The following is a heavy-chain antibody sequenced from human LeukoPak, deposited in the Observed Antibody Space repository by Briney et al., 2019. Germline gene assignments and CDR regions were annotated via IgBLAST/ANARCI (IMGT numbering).Heavy chain of an antibody. J-gene: IGHJ4*02. V-gene: IGHV4-59*11. D-gene: IGHD3-10*01. CDR3: ARGVFGSYFDL. Sequence: PSESLSLICTVSVGSICSHYWSWIRKPPWKGLEWLVYVENYGRTECIPSLQSRVTLSVDTSKNQFSLKLNSVTAADTAVYYCARGVFGSYFDLWGQGTLVTVSS. CDR2: VENYGRT. CDR1: VGSICSHY.